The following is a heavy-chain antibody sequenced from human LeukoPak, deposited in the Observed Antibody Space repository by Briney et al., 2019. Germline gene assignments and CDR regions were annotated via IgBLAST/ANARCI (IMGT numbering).Heavy chain of an antibody. V-gene: IGHV3-30*04. Sequence: GGSLRLSCAASGFTFSDYALHWVRQAPGKGLELVGIISYDGRDKYYADSVKGRFTISRANSTNAVYLQMNSLRLEDAAVYYCARALRPIILTPALNWGQGTLVTVSS. J-gene: IGHJ4*02. D-gene: IGHD3-10*01. CDR1: GFTFSDYA. CDR3: ARALRPIILTPALN. CDR2: ISYDGRDK.